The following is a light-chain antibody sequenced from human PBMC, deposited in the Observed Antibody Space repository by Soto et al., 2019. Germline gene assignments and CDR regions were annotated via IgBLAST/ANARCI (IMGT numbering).Light chain of an antibody. V-gene: IGKV3-20*01. CDR1: QSVDSRS. J-gene: IGKJ2*01. CDR3: QQYGTAPYT. Sequence: ETVVTQSPGTLSLSPGEGATLSCRASQSVDSRSLAWYQQKPGQAPRLLIHGTSNRASGIPDRFSGSGSGTDFTLTISRLEPEDFAVYYCQQYGTAPYTFGQGTTLEFK. CDR2: GTS.